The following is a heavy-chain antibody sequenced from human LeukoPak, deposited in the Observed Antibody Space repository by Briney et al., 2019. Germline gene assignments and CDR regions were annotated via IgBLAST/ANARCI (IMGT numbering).Heavy chain of an antibody. CDR2: ISASGGDT. V-gene: IGHV3-23*01. CDR1: GLTFRSYS. CDR3: AKDAAGPEY. Sequence: RTGGSLRLSCVVSGLTFRSYSMTWVRQAPGKGLEWVSGISASGGDTLYPDSVRGRFTISRDNSKNTLFLQMNSLRVEDTAIYYCAKDAAGPEYWGQGTRVTVSS. J-gene: IGHJ4*02. D-gene: IGHD6-13*01.